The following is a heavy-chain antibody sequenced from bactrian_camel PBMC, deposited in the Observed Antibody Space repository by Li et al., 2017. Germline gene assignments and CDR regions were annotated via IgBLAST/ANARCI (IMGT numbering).Heavy chain of an antibody. J-gene: IGHJ4*01. CDR2: IDSDGWTT. CDR1: GYTPGKYC. D-gene: IGHD1*01. CDR3: AADLVTDGPFLNDTEYYY. V-gene: IGHV3S6*01. Sequence: HVQLVESGGGSVQAGGSLRLSCAVSGYTPGKYCMHWFRQAPGKERDGVARIDSDGWTTYADSVKGRFTISRDGAKNVIVLQMGSLKPEDTGMNHCAADLVTDGPFLNDTEYYYWGQGTQVTVS.